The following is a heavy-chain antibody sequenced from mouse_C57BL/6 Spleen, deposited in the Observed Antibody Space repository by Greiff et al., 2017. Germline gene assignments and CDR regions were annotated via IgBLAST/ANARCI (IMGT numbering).Heavy chain of an antibody. V-gene: IGHV1-52*01. CDR3: ARGGDWYFDV. CDR1: GYTFTSYW. Sequence: VQLQQPGAELVRPGSSVKLSCKASGYTFTSYWMHWVKQRPIQGLEWIGNIDPSDSETHYTQKFKDKATLTVDKSSSTAYMQLSSLTSEDSAVYYCARGGDWYFDVWGTGTTVTVSS. J-gene: IGHJ1*03. CDR2: IDPSDSET.